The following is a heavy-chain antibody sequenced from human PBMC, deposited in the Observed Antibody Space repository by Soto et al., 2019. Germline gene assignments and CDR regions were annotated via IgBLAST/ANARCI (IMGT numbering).Heavy chain of an antibody. CDR1: GFTFDNYA. V-gene: IGHV3-23*01. J-gene: IGHJ4*02. CDR3: AKDRHYDSSGGLDS. CDR2: ISGGGGGT. D-gene: IGHD3-22*01. Sequence: EVRLLESGGGLEQPGGSLRLSCVISGFTFDNYAMSWVRQAPGKGLEWVSAISGGGGGTYYADSVRGRFIISRDNSKNTVYLQGNGLRTEETAVYYCAKDRHYDSSGGLDSWGQGTLVTVSS.